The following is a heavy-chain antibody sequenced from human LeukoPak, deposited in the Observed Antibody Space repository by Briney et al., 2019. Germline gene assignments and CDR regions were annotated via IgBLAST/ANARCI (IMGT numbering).Heavy chain of an antibody. Sequence: GGSLRLSCAASGFTFSSYSMNWVRQAPGKGLEWVSSISSSSSYIYYADSVKGRFTISRDNAKNSLYLQMNSLRTEDTALYYCAKDNPRGSPFDYWGQGTLVTVPS. V-gene: IGHV3-21*04. CDR2: ISSSSSYI. D-gene: IGHD1-26*01. J-gene: IGHJ4*02. CDR3: AKDNPRGSPFDY. CDR1: GFTFSSYS.